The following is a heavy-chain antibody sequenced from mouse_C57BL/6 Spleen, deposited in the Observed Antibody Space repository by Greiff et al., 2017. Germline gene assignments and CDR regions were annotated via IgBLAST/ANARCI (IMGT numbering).Heavy chain of an antibody. CDR1: GYTFTSYW. CDR2: IHPNSGST. CDR3: ARRKDYDYDGFAY. Sequence: QLQQPGAELVKPGASVKLSCKASGYTFTSYWMHWVKQRPGQGLEWIGMIHPNSGSTNYNEKFKSKATLTVDKSSSTAYMQLSSLTSEDSAVYYCARRKDYDYDGFAYWGQGTLVTVSA. J-gene: IGHJ3*01. D-gene: IGHD2-4*01. V-gene: IGHV1-64*01.